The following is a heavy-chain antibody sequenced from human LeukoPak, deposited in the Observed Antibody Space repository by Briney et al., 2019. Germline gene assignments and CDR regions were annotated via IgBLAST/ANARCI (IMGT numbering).Heavy chain of an antibody. CDR2: ISAYNGNT. J-gene: IGHJ6*03. CDR3: ARVSSSSSGPTYYYYYYYMDV. D-gene: IGHD6-6*01. V-gene: IGHV1-18*04. CDR1: GYTFTSYY. Sequence: ASVKVSCKASGYTFTSYYMHWVRQAPGQGLEWMGWISAYNGNTNYAQKLQGRVTMTTDTSTSTAYMELRSLRSDDTAVYYCARVSSSSSGPTYYYYYYYMDVWGKGTTVTVSS.